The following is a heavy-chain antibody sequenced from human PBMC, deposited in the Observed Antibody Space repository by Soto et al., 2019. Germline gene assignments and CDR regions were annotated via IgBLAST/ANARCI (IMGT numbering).Heavy chain of an antibody. CDR1: GGSISSSSYY. D-gene: IGHD6-6*01. V-gene: IGHV4-39*01. Sequence: QLQLQESGPGLVKPSETLSLTCTVSGGSISSSSYYWGWIRQPPGKGLEWIGSIYYSGSTYYNPSLKSRVTISVDTSKNQFSLKLSSVTAADTAVYYCASDSSSSVGGFDYWGQGTLVTVSS. J-gene: IGHJ4*02. CDR3: ASDSSSSVGGFDY. CDR2: IYYSGST.